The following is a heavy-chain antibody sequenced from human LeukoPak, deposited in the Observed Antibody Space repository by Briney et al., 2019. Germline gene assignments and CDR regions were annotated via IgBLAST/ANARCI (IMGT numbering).Heavy chain of an antibody. D-gene: IGHD2-15*01. V-gene: IGHV4-31*03. Sequence: PSQTLSLTCTVSGGSISSGGYYWSWIRQHPGKGLEWIGYIYYSGSTYYNPSLKSRVTISVDTSKNQFSLKLSSVTAADTAVYYCASDLYCSGGSCYDYWGQGTLVTVSS. CDR2: IYYSGST. J-gene: IGHJ4*02. CDR3: ASDLYCSGGSCYDY. CDR1: GGSISSGGYY.